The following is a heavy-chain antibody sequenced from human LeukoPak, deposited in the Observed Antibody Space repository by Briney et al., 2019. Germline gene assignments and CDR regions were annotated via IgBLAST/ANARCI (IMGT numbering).Heavy chain of an antibody. V-gene: IGHV1-8*01. Sequence: ASVKVSCKASGYTFTIYDINWVRQATGQGLEWMGWMNPNSGNTGYAQKFQGRVTMTRNTSISTAYMELSSLRSEDTAVYYCARGPRRIVRFDPWGQGTLVTVSS. J-gene: IGHJ5*02. D-gene: IGHD3-16*02. CDR1: GYTFTIYD. CDR3: ARGPRRIVRFDP. CDR2: MNPNSGNT.